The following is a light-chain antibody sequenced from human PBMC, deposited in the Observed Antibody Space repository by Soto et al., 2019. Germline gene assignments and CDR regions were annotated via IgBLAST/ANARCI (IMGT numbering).Light chain of an antibody. CDR2: AAS. CDR3: QQANSFPWT. CDR1: QGVGSW. J-gene: IGKJ1*01. Sequence: DIQMTQSPSSVSAPVGDRVTITCRASQGVGSWLAWYQQKPGKAPNLLIFAASSLQSGVPSRFSGSGSGTDFTLTISSLQPEDDASYYCQQANSFPWTFGQGTKVEIK. V-gene: IGKV1-12*01.